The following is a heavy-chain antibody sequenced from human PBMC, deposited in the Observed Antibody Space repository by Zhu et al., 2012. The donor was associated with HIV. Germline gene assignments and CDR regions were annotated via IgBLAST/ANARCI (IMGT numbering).Heavy chain of an antibody. V-gene: IGHV4-38-2*01. Sequence: QVQLQESGPGLVKPPETLSLTCAVSGYSISRSYYWGWVRQPPGKGLEWIGSVHHSGSTYYNPSLRSRVTISVDTSKNQFSLKMTSVTPADTAVYYCARQVRYRLLDHWGQGTLVAVSS. CDR1: GYSISRSYY. CDR3: ARQVRYRLLDH. CDR2: VHHSGST. J-gene: IGHJ4*02. D-gene: IGHD2-2*01.